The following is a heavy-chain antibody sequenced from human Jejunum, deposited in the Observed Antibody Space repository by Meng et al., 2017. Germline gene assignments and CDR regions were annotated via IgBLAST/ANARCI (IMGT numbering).Heavy chain of an antibody. V-gene: IGHV3-7*01. D-gene: IGHD3-3*01. Sequence: GGSLRLSCATSGFTFTSYRMSWVRQAPGKGLEWVANIKQDGSEKNYVDSVKGRFAISRDNAKNSLDLQMNSLRGEDTAVYYCAREEWHYDFYSGYLRPNYFDYWGQGTLVTVSS. CDR2: IKQDGSEK. J-gene: IGHJ4*02. CDR3: AREEWHYDFYSGYLRPNYFDY. CDR1: GFTFTSYR.